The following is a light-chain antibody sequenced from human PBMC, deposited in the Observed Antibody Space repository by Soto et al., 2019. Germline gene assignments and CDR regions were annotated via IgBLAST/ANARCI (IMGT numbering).Light chain of an antibody. J-gene: IGLJ1*01. CDR1: NSDVGGYNS. Sequence: QSALTQPASMSGSPGQSITISCTGTNSDVGGYNSVSWYQQHPGKAPKLMIYDVTNRPSGVSSRFSGSKSGNTASLTISGLQAEEEADYYCSSYTTNTTPYVCGTGTKLTVL. V-gene: IGLV2-14*01. CDR2: DVT. CDR3: SSYTTNTTPYV.